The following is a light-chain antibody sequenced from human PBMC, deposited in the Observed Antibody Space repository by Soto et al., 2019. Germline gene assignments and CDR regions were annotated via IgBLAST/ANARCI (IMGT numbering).Light chain of an antibody. V-gene: IGLV4-69*01. CDR1: SGHSSYA. CDR3: QTWGTGIHYV. J-gene: IGLJ1*01. Sequence: QLVLTQSPSASASLGASVKLTCTLSSGHSSYAIAWHQQQPEKGPRYLMKLNSDGSHSKGDGIPDRFSGSSSGAERYLTISSFQSEDEADYYCQTWGTGIHYVFGTGTQLTVL. CDR2: LNSDGSH.